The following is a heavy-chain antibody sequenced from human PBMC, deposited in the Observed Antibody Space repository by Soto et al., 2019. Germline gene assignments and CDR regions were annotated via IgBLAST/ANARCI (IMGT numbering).Heavy chain of an antibody. J-gene: IGHJ1*01. D-gene: IGHD3-22*01. V-gene: IGHV1-46*01. Sequence: ASVKVSCKASGYTFTSYYMHWVRQAPGQGLEWMGIINPSGGSTSYAQKFQGRVTMTRDTSTSTVCMELSSLRSEDTAVYYCARDLRGTYYYDSSGYRSLAVGHWGQGTLVTVSS. CDR3: ARDLRGTYYYDSSGYRSLAVGH. CDR2: INPSGGST. CDR1: GYTFTSYY.